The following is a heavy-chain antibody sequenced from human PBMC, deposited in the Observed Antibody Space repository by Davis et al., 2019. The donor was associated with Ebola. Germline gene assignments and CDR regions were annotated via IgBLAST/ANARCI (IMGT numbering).Heavy chain of an antibody. CDR1: GYTFTTYD. Sequence: ASVKVSCKASGYTFTTYDINWVRQATGQGLEWVGWMNPNSANTGYAQKFQGRVTLTRNTSISTAYMELSSLRSEDTAVYYCARAPTWSQINYYCFDYWGQGTLVTVSS. D-gene: IGHD3-10*01. V-gene: IGHV1-8*01. CDR2: MNPNSANT. CDR3: ARAPTWSQINYYCFDY. J-gene: IGHJ4*02.